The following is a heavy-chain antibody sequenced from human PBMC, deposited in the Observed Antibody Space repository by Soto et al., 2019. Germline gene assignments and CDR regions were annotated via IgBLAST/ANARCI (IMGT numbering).Heavy chain of an antibody. CDR2: IDPSDSYT. V-gene: IGHV5-10-1*01. Sequence: PGESLKISCKGSGYSFTSYWISWVRQMPGKGLEWMGRIDPSDSYTNYSPSFQGHVTISADKSISTAYLQWSSLKASDTAMYYCATNWYRTTPYYYGMDVWGQGTTVTVSS. J-gene: IGHJ6*02. CDR3: ATNWYRTTPYYYGMDV. CDR1: GYSFTSYW. D-gene: IGHD1-26*01.